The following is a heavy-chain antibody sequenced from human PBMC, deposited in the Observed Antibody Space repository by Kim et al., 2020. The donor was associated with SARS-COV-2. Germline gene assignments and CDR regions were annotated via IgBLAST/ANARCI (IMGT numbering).Heavy chain of an antibody. CDR3: AAWTGNSNY. J-gene: IGHJ4*02. CDR1: GFSFSNSW. D-gene: IGHD1-7*01. CDR2: ISPDGSHI. V-gene: IGHV3-7*03. Sequence: GGSLRLSCAASGFSFSNSWMNWVRQAPGKGLEWVANISPDGSHIRYVDSVKGRITISRDDAKNSLYLQMDSLRVEDTAMYYGAAWTGNSNYWGQGTLVTV.